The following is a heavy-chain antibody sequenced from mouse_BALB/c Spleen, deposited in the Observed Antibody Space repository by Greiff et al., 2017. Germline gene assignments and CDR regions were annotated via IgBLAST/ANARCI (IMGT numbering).Heavy chain of an antibody. Sequence: VQLQQSGAELVRPGTSVKISCKASGYTFTNYWLGWVKQRPGHGLEWIGDIYPGGGYTNYNGKFKGKATLTADKSSSTAYMQLSSLTSEDSAVYFCARGDYGNPWYFDVWGAGTTVTVSS. CDR3: ARGDYGNPWYFDV. CDR2: IYPGGGYT. CDR1: GYTFTNYW. V-gene: IGHV1-63*01. J-gene: IGHJ1*01. D-gene: IGHD2-1*01.